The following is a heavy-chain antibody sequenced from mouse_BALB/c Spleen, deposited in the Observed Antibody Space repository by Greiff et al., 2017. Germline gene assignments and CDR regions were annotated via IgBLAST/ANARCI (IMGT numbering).Heavy chain of an antibody. D-gene: IGHD1-1*01. CDR3: ARFITTVVAPYYYAMDY. J-gene: IGHJ4*01. V-gene: IGHV4-1*02. CDR2: INPDSSTI. CDR1: GFDFSRYW. Sequence: EVKLMESGGGLVQPGGSLKLSCAASGFDFSRYWMSWVRQAPGKGLEWIGEINPDSSTINYTPSLKDKFIISRDNAKNTLYLQMSKVRSEDTALYYCARFITTVVAPYYYAMDYWGQGTSVTVSS.